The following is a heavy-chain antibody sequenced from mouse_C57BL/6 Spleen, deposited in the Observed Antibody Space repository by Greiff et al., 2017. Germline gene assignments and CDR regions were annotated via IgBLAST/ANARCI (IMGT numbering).Heavy chain of an antibody. CDR2: IDPSDSYT. D-gene: IGHD1-1*01. V-gene: IGHV1-59*01. CDR3: ARGPNYYGSSYAMDY. CDR1: GYTFTSYW. Sequence: QVQLQQPGAELVRPGTSVKLSCKASGYTFTSYWMHWVKQRPGQGLEWIGVIDPSDSYTNYNQKFKGKATLTVDTSSSTAYMQLSSLTSEDSAVYYCARGPNYYGSSYAMDYWGQGTSVTVSS. J-gene: IGHJ4*01.